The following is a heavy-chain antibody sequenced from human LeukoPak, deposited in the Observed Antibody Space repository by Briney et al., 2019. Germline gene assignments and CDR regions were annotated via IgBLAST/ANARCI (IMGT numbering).Heavy chain of an antibody. CDR2: ISSSSYI. J-gene: IGHJ4*02. Sequence: PGGSLRLSCAASGFTFSSYSMNWVRQAPGKGLEWVSSISSSSYIYYADSGKGRFTISRDNAKNSLYLQMNSLRAEDTAVYYCARDSTIFGGMFDYWGQGTLVTVSS. CDR3: ARDSTIFGGMFDY. CDR1: GFTFSSYS. V-gene: IGHV3-21*01. D-gene: IGHD3-3*01.